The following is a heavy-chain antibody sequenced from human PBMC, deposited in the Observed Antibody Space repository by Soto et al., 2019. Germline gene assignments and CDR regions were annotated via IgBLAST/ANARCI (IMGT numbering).Heavy chain of an antibody. J-gene: IGHJ6*02. CDR1: GGAFSSYA. D-gene: IGHD5-18*01. V-gene: IGHV1-69*13. CDR2: IIPIFGTA. CDR3: ARVDSVMVPPCSYHVDVHGV. Sequence: GASVKGSCKASGGAFSSYAIRWVRQAPGKGLEWMGGIIPIFGTAHYAQKFKGSVTITAAESTSTAYMGLSRLRSEATAVYKRARVDSVMVPPCSYHVDVHGVRSQG.